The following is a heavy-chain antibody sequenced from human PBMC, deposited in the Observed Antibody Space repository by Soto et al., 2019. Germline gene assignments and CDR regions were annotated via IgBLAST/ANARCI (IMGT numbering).Heavy chain of an antibody. V-gene: IGHV3-21*01. CDR3: ARDPYLVFGDLPSFDY. J-gene: IGHJ4*02. CDR2: ISSSSSYI. D-gene: IGHD4-17*01. CDR1: GFTFSSYS. Sequence: EVQLVESGGGLVQPGGSLRLSCAASGFTFSSYSMNWVRQAPGKGLEWVSSISSSSSYIYYADSVKGRFTISRDNAKNSLYLQMNSLRAEDTAVYYCARDPYLVFGDLPSFDYWGQGTLVTVSS.